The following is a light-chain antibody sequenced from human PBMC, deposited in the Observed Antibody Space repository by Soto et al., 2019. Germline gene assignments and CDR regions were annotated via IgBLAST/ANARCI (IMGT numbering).Light chain of an antibody. V-gene: IGKV3-20*01. Sequence: EIVLTQSPGTLSLSPGERATLSCRASQSVSSSYLAWYQQKPGQAPRLLIYRTSNRATGIPDRFSGSGSGTDFTLTISRLEPEDFAVYYCQQYNNWPFTFGPGTKVDIK. J-gene: IGKJ3*01. CDR3: QQYNNWPFT. CDR2: RTS. CDR1: QSVSSSY.